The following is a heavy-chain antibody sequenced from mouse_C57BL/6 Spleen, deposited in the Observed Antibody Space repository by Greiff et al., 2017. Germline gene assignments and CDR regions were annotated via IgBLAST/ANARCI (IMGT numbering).Heavy chain of an antibody. D-gene: IGHD2-1*01. CDR2: IDPENGDT. CDR3: TRIYYGNYDFDY. Sequence: VQLQQSGAELVRPGASVKLSCTASGFNIKDDYMHWVKQRPEQGLEWIGWIDPENGDTEYASKFQGKATITADTSSNTAYLQLSSLTSEDTAVYYCTRIYYGNYDFDYWGQGTTLTVSS. V-gene: IGHV14-4*01. CDR1: GFNIKDDY. J-gene: IGHJ2*01.